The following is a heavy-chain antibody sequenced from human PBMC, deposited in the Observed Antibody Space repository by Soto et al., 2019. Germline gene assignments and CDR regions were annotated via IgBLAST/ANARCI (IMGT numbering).Heavy chain of an antibody. CDR1: GGSIGSGGYY. D-gene: IGHD1-26*01. Sequence: QVQLQESGPGLVKPSQTLSLTCTVSGGSIGSGGYYWSWIRQHPGKGLEWIGYIYYSGSTYYNPSLKSRVTISVDTSKNQFSLKLSSVTAADTAVYYCARGRKWELLEAVFDYWGQGTLVTVSS. CDR2: IYYSGST. CDR3: ARGRKWELLEAVFDY. J-gene: IGHJ4*02. V-gene: IGHV4-31*03.